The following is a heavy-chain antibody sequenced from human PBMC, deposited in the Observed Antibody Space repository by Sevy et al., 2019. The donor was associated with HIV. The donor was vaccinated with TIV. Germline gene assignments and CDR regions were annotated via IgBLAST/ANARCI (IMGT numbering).Heavy chain of an antibody. CDR1: GGSISSSSYY. CDR2: IYYSGST. J-gene: IGHJ6*03. V-gene: IGHV4-39*01. Sequence: SETLSLTCTVSGGSISSSSYYWGWIRQPPGKGLEWIGSIYYSGSTYYNPSLKSRVTISVDTSKNQCSLKLSSVTAADTAVYYCASLQGLYYYYYMDVWGKGTTVTVSS. CDR3: ASLQGLYYYYYMDV. D-gene: IGHD6-25*01.